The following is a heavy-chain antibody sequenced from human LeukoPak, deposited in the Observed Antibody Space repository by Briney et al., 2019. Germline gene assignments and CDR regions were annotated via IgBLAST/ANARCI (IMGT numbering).Heavy chain of an antibody. J-gene: IGHJ4*02. V-gene: IGHV4-34*01. Sequence: SETLSLTCAVYGGSFSGYYWTWIRQPPGKGLEWIGEINDSGSTKYMPSLKSRVTILVDPSKSQVSLKVNSVTAADTAVYYCARGGLDSNYFDSWGQGVLLTVSS. CDR3: ARGGLDSNYFDS. CDR2: INDSGST. D-gene: IGHD4-11*01. CDR1: GGSFSGYY.